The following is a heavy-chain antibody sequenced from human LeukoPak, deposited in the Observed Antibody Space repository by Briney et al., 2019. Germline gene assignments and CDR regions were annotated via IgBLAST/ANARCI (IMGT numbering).Heavy chain of an antibody. J-gene: IGHJ4*02. CDR2: ISSSSYI. CDR3: ARELYGSGSYDY. D-gene: IGHD3-10*01. CDR1: GFTFSSYS. Sequence: GGSLRLSCAASGFTFSSYSMNWVRQAPGKGLEWVSSISSSSYIYYADSVKGRFTISRDNAKNSLYLQMNSLRAEDTAVYYCARELYGSGSYDYWGQGTLVTVSS. V-gene: IGHV3-21*01.